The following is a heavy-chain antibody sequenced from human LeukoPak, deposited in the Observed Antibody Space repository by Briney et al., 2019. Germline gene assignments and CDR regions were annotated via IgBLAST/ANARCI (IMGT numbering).Heavy chain of an antibody. J-gene: IGHJ4*02. V-gene: IGHV3-74*01. CDR3: ARTVAGYFFDS. Sequence: RPGGSLRLSCAASGFTFSSYWMHWVRQAPGMGLVWVSRINTDGSSTSYADSVKGRFTISRDSAKNTLYLQMNSLRAEDTAVYYCARTVAGYFFDSWGQGTLVTVSS. CDR1: GFTFSSYW. CDR2: INTDGSST. D-gene: IGHD3-9*01.